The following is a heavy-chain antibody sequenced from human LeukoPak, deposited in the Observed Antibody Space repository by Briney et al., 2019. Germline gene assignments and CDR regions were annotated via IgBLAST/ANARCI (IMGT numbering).Heavy chain of an antibody. Sequence: GASVKVSCKASGYTFTGYYMHWVRQAPGQGLEWMGWINPNSGGTNYAQKFQGRVTMTRDTSISTAYMELRSLRSDDTAVYYCARVEEGGWFDPWGQGTLVTVSS. V-gene: IGHV1-2*02. CDR2: INPNSGGT. J-gene: IGHJ5*02. CDR3: ARVEEGGWFDP. CDR1: GYTFTGYY.